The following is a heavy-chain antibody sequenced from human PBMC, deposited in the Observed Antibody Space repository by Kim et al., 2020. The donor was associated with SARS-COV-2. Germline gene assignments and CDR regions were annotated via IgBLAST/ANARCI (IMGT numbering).Heavy chain of an antibody. D-gene: IGHD2-15*01. CDR1: GGSFSGYY. CDR2: INHSGST. J-gene: IGHJ4*02. V-gene: IGHV4-34*01. CDR3: ARAKLLTIFDY. Sequence: SETLSLTCAVYGGSFSGYYWSWIRQPPGKGLEWIGEINHSGSTNYNPSLKSRVTISVDTSKNQFSLKLSSVTAADTAVYYCARAKLLTIFDYWGQGTLVTVSS.